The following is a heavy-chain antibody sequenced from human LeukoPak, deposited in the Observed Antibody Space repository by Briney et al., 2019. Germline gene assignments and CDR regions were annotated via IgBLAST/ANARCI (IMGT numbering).Heavy chain of an antibody. CDR1: AGSFSVYY. Sequence: PSETLSLTCAVYAGSFSVYYWGWVRQPPGKGLEWMGEIKHSGSTNYNPSLKSRVTISADTSKNQFSLNLSSVPAADTAVYYCASLGVVVAATDDYWGQGTLVTVSS. D-gene: IGHD2-15*01. V-gene: IGHV4-34*01. J-gene: IGHJ4*02. CDR3: ASLGVVVAATDDY. CDR2: IKHSGST.